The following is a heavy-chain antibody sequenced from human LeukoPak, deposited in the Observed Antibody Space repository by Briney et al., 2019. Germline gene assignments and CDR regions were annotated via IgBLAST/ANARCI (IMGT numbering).Heavy chain of an antibody. CDR3: ASPRPGSGSSTLDY. D-gene: IGHD3-10*01. Sequence: GGSLRLSCAASGFTFSSYAMHWVRQAPGKGLEWVAVISYDGSNKYYADSVKGRFTISRDNSKNTLYLQMNSLRAEDTAVYYCASPRPGSGSSTLDYWGQGTLVTVSS. CDR1: GFTFSSYA. J-gene: IGHJ4*02. CDR2: ISYDGSNK. V-gene: IGHV3-30*04.